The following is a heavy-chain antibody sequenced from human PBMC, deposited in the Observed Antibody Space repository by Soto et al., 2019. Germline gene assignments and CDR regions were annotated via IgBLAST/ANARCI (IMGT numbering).Heavy chain of an antibody. CDR1: GYTFTSYG. Sequence: QVQLVQSGAEVKKPGASVKVSCKASGYTFTSYGISWVRQAPGQGLEWMGWISDYNGNTNYAQKLQGRVTMTTDTPTSTAYMELRSLRSDDTAVYYCARVRRGYCSGGSCPRYYYYYGMDVWGQGTTVTVSS. D-gene: IGHD2-15*01. V-gene: IGHV1-18*01. J-gene: IGHJ6*02. CDR3: ARVRRGYCSGGSCPRYYYYYGMDV. CDR2: ISDYNGNT.